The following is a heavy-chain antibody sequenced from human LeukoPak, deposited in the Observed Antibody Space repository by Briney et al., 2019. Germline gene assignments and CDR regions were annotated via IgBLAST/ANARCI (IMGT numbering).Heavy chain of an antibody. CDR2: INPNSGGT. CDR1: GYTFSGYY. D-gene: IGHD6-19*01. J-gene: IGHJ3*02. Sequence: ASVKVSCKASGYTFSGYYLHWVRQAPGQGLEWMGWINPNSGGTNCAQKFQGRVTMTRDTSTSTVYMELSSLRSEDTAVYYCARGAVAGTEVAFDIWGQGTMVTVSS. CDR3: ARGAVAGTEVAFDI. V-gene: IGHV1-2*02.